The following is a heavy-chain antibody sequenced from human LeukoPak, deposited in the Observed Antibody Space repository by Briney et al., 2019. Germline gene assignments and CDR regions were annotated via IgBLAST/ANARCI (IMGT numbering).Heavy chain of an antibody. D-gene: IGHD2-2*01. CDR1: GGSIRSGDFY. CDR2: IYYSGST. CDR3: ARERDCSSTSCYYSMNYYYGMDV. J-gene: IGHJ6*02. V-gene: IGHV4-30-4*01. Sequence: SETLSLTCTVSGGSIRSGDFYWSWIRQPPGKGLEWIGYIYYSGSTNYNPSLKSRVTISKDTSKNQFSLKLSSVTAADTAVYYCARERDCSSTSCYYSMNYYYGMDVWGQGTTVTVSS.